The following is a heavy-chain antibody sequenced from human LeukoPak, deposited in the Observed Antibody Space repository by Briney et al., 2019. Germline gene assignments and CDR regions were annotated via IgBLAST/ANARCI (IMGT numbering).Heavy chain of an antibody. CDR3: QSRFLEWLLDY. CDR1: GDSIRSNNYY. Sequence: SETLSLTCTVSGDSIRSNNYYWGWIRQPPGKGLEWIGSIYDTGSTFYNPSLKSRVIMSVDTSKNQFSLKLSSVTAADTAVYYCQSRFLEWLLDYWGQGTLVTVSS. CDR2: IYDTGST. V-gene: IGHV4-39*01. D-gene: IGHD3-3*01. J-gene: IGHJ4*02.